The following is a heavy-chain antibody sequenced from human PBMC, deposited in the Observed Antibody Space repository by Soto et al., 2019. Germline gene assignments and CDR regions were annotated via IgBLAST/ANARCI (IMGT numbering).Heavy chain of an antibody. V-gene: IGHV4-59*08. CDR1: GGSITNYY. CDR3: ARHGFGPLHGLVDV. Sequence: QVQLQESGPGLVKPSETLSLTCTVSGGSITNYYCSWFRQPPGKGLEWIGYIQYNGYSAYNLSLKRRVSMSMATSKTQFSLTLESVTATDTAVYYCARHGFGPLHGLVDVWGQGTTVIVSS. D-gene: IGHD3-10*01. J-gene: IGHJ6*02. CDR2: IQYNGYS.